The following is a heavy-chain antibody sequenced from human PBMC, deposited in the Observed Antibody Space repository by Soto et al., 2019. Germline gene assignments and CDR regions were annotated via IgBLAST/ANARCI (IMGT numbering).Heavy chain of an antibody. CDR2: VYDNGRP. CDR1: GGSISVYY. D-gene: IGHD5-12*01. CDR3: ARDRRDGYKRYFEF. Sequence: PSETLSLTCTISGGSISVYYWSWIRQSPRQGLEWIGYVYDNGRPYYSPSLKSRVTISADTSKNQISLKLTSATAADTAVYFCARDRRDGYKRYFEFWGQGNQVTVSS. J-gene: IGHJ4*02. V-gene: IGHV4-59*01.